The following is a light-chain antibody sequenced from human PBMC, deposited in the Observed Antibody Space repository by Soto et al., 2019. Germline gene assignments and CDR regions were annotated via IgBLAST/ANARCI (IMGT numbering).Light chain of an antibody. V-gene: IGKV3-15*01. CDR1: QSVSNN. J-gene: IGKJ1*01. CDR3: QQYNNLPPWT. CDR2: GAS. Sequence: EIVMTQSPVTLSVSPGESVTLSCKASQSVSNNLAWYQQKPGQAPRLLIYGASTRATGVPARFSGSGSGTEFTLTISSLQSEDFAVYYCQQYNNLPPWTFGQGTKVEIK.